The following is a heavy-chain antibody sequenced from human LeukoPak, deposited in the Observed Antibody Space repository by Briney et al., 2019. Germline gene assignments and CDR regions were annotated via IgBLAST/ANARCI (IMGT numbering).Heavy chain of an antibody. CDR2: ISSSSSYI. J-gene: IGHJ3*02. D-gene: IGHD6-6*01. Sequence: GGSLRLSCAASGFTFSSYSMNWVRQAPGKGLEWVSYISSSSSYIYYADSVKGRYTISRDNAKNSLYLQMTSLRAEDTAVYYCAREETDSSVGDAFDIWGQGTMVTVSS. CDR3: AREETDSSVGDAFDI. V-gene: IGHV3-21*01. CDR1: GFTFSSYS.